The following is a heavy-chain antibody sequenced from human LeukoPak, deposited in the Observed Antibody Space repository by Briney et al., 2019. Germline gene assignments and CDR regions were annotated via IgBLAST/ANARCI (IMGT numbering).Heavy chain of an antibody. CDR3: AREGFGELSHFDY. Sequence: KPSETLSLTCVVYDGSFSGDYWSRIRQPPGRGLEWIGEINHSGRTNYNPSLKSRVTISVDTSKNQFSLKLSSVTAADTAVYYCAREGFGELSHFDYWGQGTLVTVSS. CDR2: INHSGRT. CDR1: DGSFSGDY. D-gene: IGHD3-10*01. J-gene: IGHJ4*02. V-gene: IGHV4-34*01.